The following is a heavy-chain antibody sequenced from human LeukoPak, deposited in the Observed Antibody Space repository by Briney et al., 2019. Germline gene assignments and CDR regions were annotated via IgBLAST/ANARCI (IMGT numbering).Heavy chain of an antibody. V-gene: IGHV3-48*01. Sequence: GGSLRLSCAASGFSFSTYSMNWVRQAPGKGLEWVSLISSSSSTIYYADSVEGRFTISRDNAKNSLYLQMNSLRAEDTAVYYCARDRGYYFDHWGQGTLVTVSS. J-gene: IGHJ4*02. CDR3: ARDRGYYFDH. CDR1: GFSFSTYS. D-gene: IGHD3-3*01. CDR2: ISSSSSTI.